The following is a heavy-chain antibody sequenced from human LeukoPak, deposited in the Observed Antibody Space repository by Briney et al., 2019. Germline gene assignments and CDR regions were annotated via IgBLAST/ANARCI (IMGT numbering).Heavy chain of an antibody. CDR2: INHSGST. CDR1: GGSFSGYY. J-gene: IGHJ6*03. D-gene: IGHD2-15*01. V-gene: IGHV4-34*01. Sequence: PSETLSLTCAVYGGSFSGYYWSWIRQPPGKGLEWIGEINHSGSTNYNPSLKSRVTISVDTSKNQFSLKLSSVTAADTAVYYCASLRYCSGGSCFHYYYYYYMDVWGKGTTVTVSS. CDR3: ASLRYCSGGSCFHYYYYYYMDV.